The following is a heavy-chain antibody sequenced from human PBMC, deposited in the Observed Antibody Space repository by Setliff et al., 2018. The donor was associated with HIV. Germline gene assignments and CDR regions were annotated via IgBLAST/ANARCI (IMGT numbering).Heavy chain of an antibody. CDR2: IHTTGST. CDR3: ARHSIAVVIGVPERDDAFDI. CDR1: GGSISSGSYY. J-gene: IGHJ3*02. V-gene: IGHV4-61*09. Sequence: PSETLSLTCTVSGGSISSGSYYWSWIRQPAGKGLEWIGQIHTTGSTNYNPSLKSRVTISLDTSKNQFSLKLSSVNAADTAVYYCARHSIAVVIGVPERDDAFDIWGHGTMVTVSS. D-gene: IGHD2-21*01.